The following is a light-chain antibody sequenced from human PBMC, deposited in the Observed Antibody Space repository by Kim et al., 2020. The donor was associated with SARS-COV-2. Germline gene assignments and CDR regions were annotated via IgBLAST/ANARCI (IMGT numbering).Light chain of an antibody. CDR2: DVY. Sequence: QSVTISCTGTDSDVGGYNFVSWYQQHPGKAPRLMIYDVYKRPSGVPDRFSGSKSGNTASLTMSGLQADDEADYYCCSYAGSYTWVFGGGTQLTVL. CDR3: CSYAGSYTWV. J-gene: IGLJ3*02. CDR1: DSDVGGYNF. V-gene: IGLV2-11*03.